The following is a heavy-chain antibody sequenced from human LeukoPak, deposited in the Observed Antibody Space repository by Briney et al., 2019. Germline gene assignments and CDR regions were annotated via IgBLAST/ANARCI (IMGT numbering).Heavy chain of an antibody. V-gene: IGHV4-34*01. D-gene: IGHD2-21*02. CDR3: ARWRWRLLWNWFAP. CDR1: GFTFSSYA. Sequence: GSLRLSCAASGFTFSSYAMHWVRQSPGKGLEWIGEINDSGSTNYNPSLKSRVTISVDTSKNQFSLKLTSVTAADTAVYYCARWRWRLLWNWFAPWGQGTLGTVSS. J-gene: IGHJ5*02. CDR2: INDSGST.